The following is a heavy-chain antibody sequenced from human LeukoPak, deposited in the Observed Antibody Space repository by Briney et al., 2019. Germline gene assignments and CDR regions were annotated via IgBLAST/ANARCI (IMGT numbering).Heavy chain of an antibody. Sequence: PGGSLRLSCAASGFTFNSNWMTWVRQAPGNGLEWVAYMKQDGSEIYYLDSVKGRFAISRDSANNSLNMQMNIMRAEDTALYYCARGVYQFDYWGQGTLVTVSS. J-gene: IGHJ4*02. CDR2: MKQDGSEI. CDR3: ARGVYQFDY. D-gene: IGHD3-16*02. V-gene: IGHV3-7*01. CDR1: GFTFNSNW.